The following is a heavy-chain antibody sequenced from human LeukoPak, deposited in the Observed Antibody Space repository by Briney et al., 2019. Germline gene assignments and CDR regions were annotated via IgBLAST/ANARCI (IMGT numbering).Heavy chain of an antibody. J-gene: IGHJ4*02. D-gene: IGHD3-10*01. CDR3: ARGGMVRGPSY. CDR1: GFTFSGYA. Sequence: GGSLRLSCAATGFTFSGYAMSWVRQAPGKGLEWVSSISDRGDSTYYADSVKGRLTISRDNSKNTLYLQMNSLRAEDTAVYYCARGGMVRGPSYWGQGTLVTVSS. CDR2: ISDRGDST. V-gene: IGHV3-23*01.